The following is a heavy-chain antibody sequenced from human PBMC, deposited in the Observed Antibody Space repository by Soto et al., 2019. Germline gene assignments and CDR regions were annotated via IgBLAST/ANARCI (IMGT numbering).Heavy chain of an antibody. D-gene: IGHD3-9*01. Sequence: GGSLRLSCAASGFSFSAFAMQWVRQAPGKGLEWVAVISYDGSNDYYTDSVKGRFTVSRDSSKSTLDLQMNSLRPEDTAVYYCARQRPNYDILTGPIYCYYFGMDVWGQGTTVTVSS. CDR1: GFSFSAFA. V-gene: IGHV3-30*04. CDR2: ISYDGSND. CDR3: ARQRPNYDILTGPIYCYYFGMDV. J-gene: IGHJ6*02.